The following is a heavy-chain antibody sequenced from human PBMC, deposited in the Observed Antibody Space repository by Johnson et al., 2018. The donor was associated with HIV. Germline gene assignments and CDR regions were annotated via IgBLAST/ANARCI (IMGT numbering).Heavy chain of an antibody. Sequence: EQLVESGGGLVQPGGSLRLSCAASGFTFSSYAMSWVRQAPGKGLEWVSAIYSGGSTYYADPVKGRFTISRDNSENTLYLQMGSLRAEDMAVYYCARGGYYYDGDGAFDFWGQGTIVTVSS. CDR2: IYSGGST. V-gene: IGHV3-66*01. D-gene: IGHD3-22*01. CDR3: ARGGYYYDGDGAFDF. CDR1: GFTFSSYA. J-gene: IGHJ3*01.